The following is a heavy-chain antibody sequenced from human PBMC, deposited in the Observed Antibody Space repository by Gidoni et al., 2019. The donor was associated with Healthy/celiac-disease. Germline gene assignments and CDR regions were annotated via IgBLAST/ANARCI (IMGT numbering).Heavy chain of an antibody. CDR2: IWYDGSNK. J-gene: IGHJ3*02. D-gene: IGHD3-22*01. V-gene: IGHV3-33*01. Sequence: QVQLVESGGGVVQPGRPLRLSCAASGFTFSSYGMHWVRQAPGKGLEWVAVIWYDGSNKYYADSVKGRFTISRDNSKNTLYLQMNSLRAEDTAVYYCAGDSSLLYYYDSSEDAFDIWGQGTMVTVSS. CDR1: GFTFSSYG. CDR3: AGDSSLLYYYDSSEDAFDI.